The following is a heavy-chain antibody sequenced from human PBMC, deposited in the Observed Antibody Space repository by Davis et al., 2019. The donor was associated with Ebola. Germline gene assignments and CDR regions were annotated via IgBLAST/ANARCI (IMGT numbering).Heavy chain of an antibody. J-gene: IGHJ5*02. CDR2: ISSGSYYI. CDR3: ARGYASGSYSWFGP. D-gene: IGHD1-26*01. CDR1: GFTFSSYD. Sequence: GESLKISCAASGFTFSSYDMNWVRQAPGKGLEWVSSISSGSYYIYYADSLKGRFTISRDNAKNSLYLQMNSLRAEDTAVYYCARGYASGSYSWFGPWGQGTLVTVSS. V-gene: IGHV3-21*01.